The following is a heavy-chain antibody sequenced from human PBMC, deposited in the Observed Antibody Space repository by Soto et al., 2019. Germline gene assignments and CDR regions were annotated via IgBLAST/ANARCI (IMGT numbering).Heavy chain of an antibody. CDR2: IKTDGTNT. CDR3: ARPRTSDWAYDI. J-gene: IGHJ3*02. CDR1: GFTFSSYW. D-gene: IGHD3-9*01. V-gene: IGHV3-74*03. Sequence: EVQLVESGGGLVQPGGSLRLSCAASGFTFSSYWMHWVRKAPGKGLVWVSRIKTDGTNTQYADSVKGRFTISRDNANNMLCLEMNSLRGEDTAVYYCARPRTSDWAYDIWGQGTMVIVSS.